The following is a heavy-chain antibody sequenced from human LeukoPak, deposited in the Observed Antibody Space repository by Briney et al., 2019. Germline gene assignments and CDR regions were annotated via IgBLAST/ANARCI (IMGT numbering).Heavy chain of an antibody. V-gene: IGHV3-53*01. D-gene: IGHD3-22*01. Sequence: GGSLRLSCAASGFTFSSNYMSWVRQAPGKGLEWVSVIYSGGSTYYADSVKGRFTISRDNSKNTLYLQMNSLRAEDTAVYYCARAARDYYDSSGYPYWGQGTLVTVSS. CDR3: ARAARDYYDSSGYPY. CDR2: IYSGGST. CDR1: GFTFSSNY. J-gene: IGHJ4*02.